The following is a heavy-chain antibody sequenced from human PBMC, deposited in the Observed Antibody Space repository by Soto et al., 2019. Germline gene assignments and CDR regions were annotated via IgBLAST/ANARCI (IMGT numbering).Heavy chain of an antibody. CDR2: INHSGST. CDR1: GGSFSCYY. CDR3: ARVSSGWYRHWFDP. D-gene: IGHD6-19*01. J-gene: IGHJ5*02. Sequence: SETLSLTCAVYGGSFSCYYWSWIRQPPGKGLEWIGEINHSGSTNYNPSLKSRVTISVDTSKNQFSLKLSSVTAADTAVYYCARVSSGWYRHWFDPWGQGTLVTVSS. V-gene: IGHV4-34*01.